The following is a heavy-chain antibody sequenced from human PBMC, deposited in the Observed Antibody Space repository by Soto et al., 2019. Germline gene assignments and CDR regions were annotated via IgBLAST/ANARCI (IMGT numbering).Heavy chain of an antibody. CDR2: ISANNGNT. CDR1: GYTFTSYY. Sequence: ASVKVSCKASGYTFTSYYMHWVRQAPGQGLEWMGRISANNGNTNYAQKLQGRVTMTTDTSTSTAYMELRSLRSDDTAVYYCARDAGLGYCSGGSCYGYFDYWGQGTLVTVSS. J-gene: IGHJ4*02. CDR3: ARDAGLGYCSGGSCYGYFDY. D-gene: IGHD2-15*01. V-gene: IGHV1-18*04.